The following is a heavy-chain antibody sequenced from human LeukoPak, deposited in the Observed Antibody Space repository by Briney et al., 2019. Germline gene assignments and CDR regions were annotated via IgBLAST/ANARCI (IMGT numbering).Heavy chain of an antibody. CDR1: GFTFSDYY. Sequence: GGSLRLSCAASGFTFSDYYMSWIRQAPGKGLEWVSYINNSGSTIYYADSVKGRFTISRDNAKNSLYLQMNSLRPEDTAVYYCATRVFCGGDCYSSHGMDVWGQGTTVTVSS. D-gene: IGHD2-21*02. V-gene: IGHV3-11*01. CDR3: ATRVFCGGDCYSSHGMDV. CDR2: INNSGSTI. J-gene: IGHJ6*02.